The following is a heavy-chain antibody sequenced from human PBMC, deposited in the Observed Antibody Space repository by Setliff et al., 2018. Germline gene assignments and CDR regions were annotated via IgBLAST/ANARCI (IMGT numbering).Heavy chain of an antibody. CDR3: ARESRFGYSGYDCAFDF. CDR2: IYYSGST. CDR1: GGSISSGGYY. J-gene: IGHJ4*02. Sequence: SETLSLTCTVSGGSISSGGYYWTWIRQHPGKGLEWAATIYYSGSTYSNPSLKSRLIISVDAPDNQFSLNIDSVTAADTAVYYCARESRFGYSGYDCAFDFWGQGMLVTVSS. D-gene: IGHD5-12*01. V-gene: IGHV4-39*02.